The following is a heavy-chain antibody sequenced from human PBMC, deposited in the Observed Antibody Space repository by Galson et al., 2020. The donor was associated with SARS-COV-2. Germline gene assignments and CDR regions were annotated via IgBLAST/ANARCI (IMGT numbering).Heavy chain of an antibody. CDR3: ARTLAYYYMDV. V-gene: IGHV3-30*04. Sequence: GGSLRLSCAASGFTFSSYAMHWVRQAPGKGLEWAAVISYDGSNKYYADSVKGRFTISRDNSKNTLYLQMNSLRAEDTAVYYCARTLAYYYMDVWGKGTTVTISS. J-gene: IGHJ6*03. CDR1: GFTFSSYA. CDR2: ISYDGSNK.